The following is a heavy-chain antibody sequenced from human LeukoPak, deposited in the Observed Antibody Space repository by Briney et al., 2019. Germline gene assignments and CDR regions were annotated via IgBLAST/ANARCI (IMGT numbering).Heavy chain of an antibody. CDR3: AKSNYYDSSGFNFDY. J-gene: IGHJ4*02. CDR1: GFIFSSYG. D-gene: IGHD3-22*01. V-gene: IGHV3-30*02. Sequence: GGSLRLSCAASGFIFSSYGMHWVRQAPGKGPEWVAFIRYDGSNKYYADSVKGRFTISRDNSKNTLYLQMNSLRAEDTAVYYCAKSNYYDSSGFNFDYWGQGTLVTVSS. CDR2: IRYDGSNK.